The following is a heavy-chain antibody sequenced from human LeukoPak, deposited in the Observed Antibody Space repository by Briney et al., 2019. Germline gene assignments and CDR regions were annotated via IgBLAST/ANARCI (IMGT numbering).Heavy chain of an antibody. CDR2: IYTSGST. V-gene: IGHV4-4*07. J-gene: IGHJ6*03. CDR1: GGSISSYY. CDR3: AREGYCSGGSCYYYYYYYMDV. Sequence: PSETLSLACTVSGGSISSYYWSWIRQPAGKGLEWIGRIYTSGSTNYNPSLKSRVTMSVDTSKNQFSLKLSSVTAADTAVYYCAREGYCSGGSCYYYYYYYMDVWGKGTTVTVSS. D-gene: IGHD2-15*01.